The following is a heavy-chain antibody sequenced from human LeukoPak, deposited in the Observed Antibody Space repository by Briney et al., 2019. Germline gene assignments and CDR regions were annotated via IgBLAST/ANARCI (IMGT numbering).Heavy chain of an antibody. CDR1: GGSISSSSYY. V-gene: IGHV4-39*07. J-gene: IGHJ4*02. Sequence: PSETLSLTCTVSGGSISSSSYYWGWIRQPPGKGQEWIGSIYYSGSTYYNPSLKSRVTISVDTSKNQFSLKLSSVTAADTAVYYCARDLVVREVIYYFDYWGQGTLVTVSS. CDR2: IYYSGST. CDR3: ARDLVVREVIYYFDY. D-gene: IGHD3-10*01.